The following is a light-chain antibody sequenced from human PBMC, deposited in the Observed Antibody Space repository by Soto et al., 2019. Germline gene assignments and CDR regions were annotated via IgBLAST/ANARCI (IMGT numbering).Light chain of an antibody. CDR2: EVG. CDR1: SSDVGGYNY. Sequence: QSVLTQPASVSGSPGQSITISCTGTSSDVGGYNYVSWYQQHPGKAPKLMIYEVGNRPSGVSNRFSGSKSGNTASLTISGLQPEDEADYYCSSYRSTITYVFGTGTKVTVL. J-gene: IGLJ1*01. V-gene: IGLV2-14*01. CDR3: SSYRSTITYV.